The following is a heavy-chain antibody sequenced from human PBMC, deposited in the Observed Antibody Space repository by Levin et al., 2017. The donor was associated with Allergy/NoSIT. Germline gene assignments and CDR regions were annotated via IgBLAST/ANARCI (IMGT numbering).Heavy chain of an antibody. CDR2: IYPGDSDT. CDR3: ARPGSSGHMEGDFQH. D-gene: IGHD3-10*01. V-gene: IGHV5-51*01. Sequence: GGSLRLSCKGSGYSFTSYWIGWVRQMPGKGLEWMGIIYPGDSDTRYSPSFQGQVTISADKSISTAYLQWSSLKASDTAMYYCARPGSSGHMEGDFQHWGQGTLVTVSS. CDR1: GYSFTSYW. J-gene: IGHJ1*01.